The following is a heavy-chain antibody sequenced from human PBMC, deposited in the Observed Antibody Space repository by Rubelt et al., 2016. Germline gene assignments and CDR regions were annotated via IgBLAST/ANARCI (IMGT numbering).Heavy chain of an antibody. CDR2: VYYTGST. CDR3: AVGRDWFDP. Sequence: QVQLQESGPGLVKPSQTLSLTCAVSGGSISSPGYSWTWIRQTPGKGLAWIGYVYYTGSTSYNPSLQVRLSMSLDTSKNQFSLRLSSVTAADTAVYYCAVGRDWFDPWGQGTLVTVSS. V-gene: IGHV4-30-4*07. CDR1: GGSISSPGYS. D-gene: IGHD3-10*01. J-gene: IGHJ5*02.